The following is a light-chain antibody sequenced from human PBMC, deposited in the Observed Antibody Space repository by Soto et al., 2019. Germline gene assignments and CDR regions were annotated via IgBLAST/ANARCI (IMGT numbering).Light chain of an antibody. CDR1: QDIRDR. J-gene: IGKJ1*01. CDR3: LQHITYPWT. CDR2: TAS. Sequence: DIQMTQSPSVMSASVGDTVTITCRASQDIRDRLAWLQQKPGEAPKRLVYTASSLQSGVPSRFSRSAFGTEFTLTTSSLRPEDVATYYCLQHITYPWTIGQGTKVEIK. V-gene: IGKV1-17*03.